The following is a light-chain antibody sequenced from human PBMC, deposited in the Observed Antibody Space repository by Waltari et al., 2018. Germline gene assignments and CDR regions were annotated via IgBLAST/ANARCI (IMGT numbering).Light chain of an antibody. Sequence: IQVTQSPSSLSASVGDRVTITCRASQVLDNWLAWYQQKPGKAPNLLIYGASVLESGVPSRFSGSGSGTDFTLTISSLQPEDFATYFCQHYNTYPPTFGQGTRVELK. CDR3: QHYNTYPPT. CDR1: QVLDNW. CDR2: GAS. V-gene: IGKV1D-16*01. J-gene: IGKJ1*01.